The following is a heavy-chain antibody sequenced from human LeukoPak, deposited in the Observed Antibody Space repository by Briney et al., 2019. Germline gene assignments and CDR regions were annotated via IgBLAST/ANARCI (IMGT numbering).Heavy chain of an antibody. CDR3: TRGGFIVMVGIDY. V-gene: IGHV3-48*03. Sequence: GGSETLFYAASGFTFSSYEMNGARRAPGKGGEWVSYISRRGNTIYYAHSVQGRFTISRYKAKDSWYLQMNRLRAQDTTLSYSTRGGFIVMVGIDYWGQGTLVTVSS. J-gene: IGHJ4*02. CDR1: GFTFSSYE. CDR2: ISRRGNTI. D-gene: IGHD3-10*01.